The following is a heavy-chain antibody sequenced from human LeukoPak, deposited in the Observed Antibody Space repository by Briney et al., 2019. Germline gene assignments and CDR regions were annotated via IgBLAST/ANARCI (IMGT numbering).Heavy chain of an antibody. V-gene: IGHV4-4*07. CDR2: IYTSGST. J-gene: IGHJ5*02. D-gene: IGHD2-2*01. Sequence: SETLSLTCTDSGGAISSYYWGWIRQPAGKGLEWIGRIYTSGSTNYNPSLKSRVTMSVDTSKNQFSLKLSSVTAADTAVYYCARASRCSSTSCYPNWFDPWGQGTLVTVSS. CDR3: ARASRCSSTSCYPNWFDP. CDR1: GGAISSYY.